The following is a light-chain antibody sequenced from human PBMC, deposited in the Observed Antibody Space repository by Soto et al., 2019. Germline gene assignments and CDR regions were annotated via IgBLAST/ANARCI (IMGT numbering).Light chain of an antibody. V-gene: IGKV1-5*03. CDR1: QTIGSW. CDR3: QEYKSYSPYT. Sequence: DIQLTQFPSTLSASIGDRVTITCRATQTIGSWLAWYQQKPGKAPNLLIYRASSLETGVPSRFSGSGSGTEFTLTISSLQPDEFASYYCQEYKSYSPYTFGQGTRLEIK. CDR2: RAS. J-gene: IGKJ2*01.